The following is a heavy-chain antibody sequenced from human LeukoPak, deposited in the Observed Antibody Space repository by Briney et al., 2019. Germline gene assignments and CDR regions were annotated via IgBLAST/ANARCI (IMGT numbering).Heavy chain of an antibody. CDR2: MNPNSGNT. Sequence: ASVKVSCKASGYTFTSYDINWVRQATGQGLEWMGWMNPNSGNTGYAQKFQGRVTITRNTSISTAYMELSSLRSEDMAVYYCATGRDYGAYYFDYWGQGTLVTVSS. J-gene: IGHJ4*02. D-gene: IGHD4-17*01. CDR3: ATGRDYGAYYFDY. CDR1: GYTFTSYD. V-gene: IGHV1-8*03.